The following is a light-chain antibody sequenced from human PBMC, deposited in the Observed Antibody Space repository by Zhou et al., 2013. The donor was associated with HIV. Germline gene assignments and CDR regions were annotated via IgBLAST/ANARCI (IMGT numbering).Light chain of an antibody. Sequence: EIVMTQSPATLSVSPGERATLSCRASQSVSSNLAWYQQKPGQAPRLLIYGASTRATGIPARFSGSGSGTEFTLTISSLQSEDFAVYYCQQRFNWPRTFGQGTKVEIK. V-gene: IGKV3-15*01. CDR3: QQRFNWPRT. CDR1: QSVSSN. J-gene: IGKJ1*01. CDR2: GAS.